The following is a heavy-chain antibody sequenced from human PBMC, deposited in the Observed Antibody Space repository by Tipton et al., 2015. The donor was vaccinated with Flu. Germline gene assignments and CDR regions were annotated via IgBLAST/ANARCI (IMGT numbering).Heavy chain of an antibody. Sequence: GLVKPSETLSLTCAVYGGSFSGHYWSWIRRPPGKGLEWIGEINQSGSTNSNPSLKSRAAILVDRSKNQFSLELTSVTAADTAVYYCARRDYSNYVSVPKNWFDSWGQGILVTVSS. V-gene: IGHV4-34*01. J-gene: IGHJ5*01. CDR1: GGSFSGHY. CDR3: ARRDYSNYVSVPKNWFDS. D-gene: IGHD4-11*01. CDR2: INQSGST.